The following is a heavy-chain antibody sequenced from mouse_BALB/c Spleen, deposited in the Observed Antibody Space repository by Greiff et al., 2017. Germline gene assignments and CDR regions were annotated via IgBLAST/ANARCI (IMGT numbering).Heavy chain of an antibody. Sequence: EVKLMESGGGLVKPGGSLKLSCAASGFTFSDYYMYWVRQTPEKRLEWVATISDGGSYTYYPDSVKGRFTISRDNAKNNLYLQMSSLKSEDTAMYYCARAYYGSSPPYAMDYWGQGTSVTVSS. CDR2: ISDGGSYT. V-gene: IGHV5-4*02. J-gene: IGHJ4*01. CDR3: ARAYYGSSPPYAMDY. CDR1: GFTFSDYY. D-gene: IGHD1-1*01.